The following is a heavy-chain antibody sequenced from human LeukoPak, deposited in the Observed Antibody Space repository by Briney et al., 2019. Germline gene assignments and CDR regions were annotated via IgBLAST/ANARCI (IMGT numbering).Heavy chain of an antibody. V-gene: IGHV3-9*01. CDR3: AKPGCSFTNCYINY. J-gene: IGHJ4*02. Sequence: PGRSLRLSCAASGFTFGDYAMPWVRQAPGRGLEWVSSISWNSGNIVYADSVKGRFTISRDNAKNSLHLQMNSLRPEDTALYYCAKPGCSFTNCYINYWGQGTLVTVSS. CDR1: GFTFGDYA. CDR2: ISWNSGNI. D-gene: IGHD2-2*02.